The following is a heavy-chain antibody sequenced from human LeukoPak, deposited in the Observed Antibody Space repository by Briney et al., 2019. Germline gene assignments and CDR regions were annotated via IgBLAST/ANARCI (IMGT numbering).Heavy chain of an antibody. V-gene: IGHV4-4*08. Sequence: SETLSLTCTVSGGSISSFYWSWIRQPPGKGLEWIGRIYTSGSTNYNPSLKSRVTISVDTSKNQFSLKLSSVTAADTAVYYCAGEPAVPAARGKAWFDPWGQGTLVTVSS. CDR3: AGEPAVPAARGKAWFDP. J-gene: IGHJ5*02. CDR2: IYTSGST. D-gene: IGHD2-2*01. CDR1: GGSISSFY.